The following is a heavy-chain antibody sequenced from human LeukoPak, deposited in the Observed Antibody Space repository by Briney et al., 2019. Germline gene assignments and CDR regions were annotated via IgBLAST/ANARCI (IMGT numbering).Heavy chain of an antibody. D-gene: IGHD3-10*01. CDR3: ARGPRFTMVRGVFDY. CDR1: GGSFSGYY. V-gene: IGHV4-34*01. Sequence: SETLSLTCAVCGGSFSGYYWSWIRQPPGKGLEWIGEINHSGSTNYNPSLKSRVTISVDTSKNQFSLKLSSVTAADTAVYYCARGPRFTMVRGVFDYWGQGTLVTVSS. CDR2: INHSGST. J-gene: IGHJ4*02.